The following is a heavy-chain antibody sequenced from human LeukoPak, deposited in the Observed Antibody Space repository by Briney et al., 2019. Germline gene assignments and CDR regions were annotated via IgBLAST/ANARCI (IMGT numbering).Heavy chain of an antibody. J-gene: IGHJ4*02. V-gene: IGHV3-64*01. D-gene: IGHD3/OR15-3a*01. CDR3: ARRTSRTFDY. Sequence: GGSLRLSCAASGFTFSSYGMHWVRQAPGKGLEYVSAISSNGGSTYYANSVKGRFTISRDNSKNTLYLQMGSLRAEDMAVYYCARRTSRTFDYWGQGTLVTVSS. CDR2: ISSNGGST. CDR1: GFTFSSYG.